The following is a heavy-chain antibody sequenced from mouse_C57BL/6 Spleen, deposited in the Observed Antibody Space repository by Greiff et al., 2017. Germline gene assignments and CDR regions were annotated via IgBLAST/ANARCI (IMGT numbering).Heavy chain of an antibody. CDR1: GFNIKDDY. J-gene: IGHJ2*01. D-gene: IGHD1-1*01. CDR2: IDPENGDT. CDR3: TTSTIAFDN. Sequence: VQLKQSGAELVRPGASVKLSCTASGFNIKDDYMHWVKQRPEQGLEWIGWIDPENGDTEYASKFQGKATITADTSSNTAYLQLSSLTSEDTAVYYWTTSTIAFDNWGQGTTLTVSS. V-gene: IGHV14-4*01.